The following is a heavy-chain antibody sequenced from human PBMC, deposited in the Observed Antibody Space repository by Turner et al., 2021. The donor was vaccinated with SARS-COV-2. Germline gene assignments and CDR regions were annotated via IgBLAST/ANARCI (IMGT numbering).Heavy chain of an antibody. CDR2: IRSTNFGGTT. J-gene: IGHJ4*02. V-gene: IGHV3-49*03. Sequence: EVRVVESGGGLVQPGRSLRLSCIASGFTFGKYAMSWIRQAPGKGLEWVGFIRSTNFGGTTEYATSVRGRFNVSRDDSRTIAYLHMSSLKTEDTAVYYCARGRTGASYYFDYWGQGILVTVSS. CDR1: GFTFGKYA. CDR3: ARGRTGASYYFDY. D-gene: IGHD7-27*01.